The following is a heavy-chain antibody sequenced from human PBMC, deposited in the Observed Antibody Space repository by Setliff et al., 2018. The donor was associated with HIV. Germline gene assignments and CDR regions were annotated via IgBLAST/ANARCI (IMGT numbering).Heavy chain of an antibody. D-gene: IGHD3-22*01. V-gene: IGHV1-2*06. CDR1: GYTFGYNY. CDR3: SRDDYYDSSANWFDP. Sequence: ASVKVSCKASGYTFGYNYIHWVRQAPGQGLEWMGRIAPNSGDTKYAQKFEGRVTVTRDTSISTAYMELSRLRSDDTAVYYCSRDDYYDSSANWFDPWGQGTLVTVSS. J-gene: IGHJ5*02. CDR2: IAPNSGDT.